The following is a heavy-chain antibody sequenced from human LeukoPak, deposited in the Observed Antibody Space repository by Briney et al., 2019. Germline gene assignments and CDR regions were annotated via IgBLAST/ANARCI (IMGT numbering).Heavy chain of an antibody. CDR1: GGSISSYY. Sequence: SETLSLTCTVSGGSISSYYWSWIRQPAGKGLEWIGRIYTSGSTNYNPSLKSRVTMSVDTSKNQFSLKLSSVTAADTAVYYCAGDSSSSWFNWFDPWGQGTLVTVSS. CDR3: AGDSSSSWFNWFDP. CDR2: IYTSGST. V-gene: IGHV4-4*07. J-gene: IGHJ5*02. D-gene: IGHD6-13*01.